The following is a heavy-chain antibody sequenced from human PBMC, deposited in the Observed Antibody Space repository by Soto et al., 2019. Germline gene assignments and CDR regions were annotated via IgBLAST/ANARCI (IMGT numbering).Heavy chain of an antibody. CDR1: GFTFDDYA. Sequence: EVQLVESGGGLVQPGRSLRLSCAASGFTFDDYAMHWVRQAPGKGLEWVSGISWNSGSIGYADSVKGRFTISRDNAKNSLYLQMNSLRAEDTALYYCAKDSRRTVTTPNDYWGQGTLVTLSS. J-gene: IGHJ4*02. D-gene: IGHD4-17*01. CDR3: AKDSRRTVTTPNDY. V-gene: IGHV3-9*01. CDR2: ISWNSGSI.